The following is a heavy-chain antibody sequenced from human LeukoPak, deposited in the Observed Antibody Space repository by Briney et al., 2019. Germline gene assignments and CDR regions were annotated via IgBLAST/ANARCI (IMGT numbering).Heavy chain of an antibody. D-gene: IGHD2/OR15-2a*01. V-gene: IGHV3-7*05. CDR3: VRGGGRHVEY. CDR1: GFTFSSYW. Sequence: GGSLRLSCAASGFTFSSYWMSWVRQAPGKGLEWVANIKEDGSEKNYVDSVKGRFTISRDNAKNSLYLQMNSLRAEDTAVYYCVRGGGRHVEYWGQGNLVTVSS. CDR2: IKEDGSEK. J-gene: IGHJ4*02.